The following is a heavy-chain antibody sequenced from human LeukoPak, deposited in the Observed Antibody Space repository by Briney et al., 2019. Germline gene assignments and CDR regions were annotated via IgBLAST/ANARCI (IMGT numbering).Heavy chain of an antibody. CDR2: IGSGGDI. CDR1: GFSFTAYS. Sequence: GGSLRLSCAASGFSFTAYSMNWVRQAPGRGLEWISYIGSGGDIWYADSVTGRITVSRDTAKSSLYVQMNGLRVEDTAVYYCARRFDSWGQGTLVTVSS. CDR3: ARRFDS. V-gene: IGHV3-48*01. J-gene: IGHJ4*02.